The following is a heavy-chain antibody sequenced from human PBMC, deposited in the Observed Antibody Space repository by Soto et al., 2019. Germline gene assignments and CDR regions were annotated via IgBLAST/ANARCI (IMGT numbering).Heavy chain of an antibody. CDR1: GGSISSYY. V-gene: IGHV4-59*08. CDR3: ARKFEGARRDWFDP. Sequence: SETLSLTCTVSGGSISSYYWSWIRQPPGKGLEWIGYIYYSGSTNYNPSLKSRVTISVDTSKNQFSLKLSSVTAADTAVYYCARKFEGARRDWFDPWGQGTLVTVSS. D-gene: IGHD1-1*01. CDR2: IYYSGST. J-gene: IGHJ5*02.